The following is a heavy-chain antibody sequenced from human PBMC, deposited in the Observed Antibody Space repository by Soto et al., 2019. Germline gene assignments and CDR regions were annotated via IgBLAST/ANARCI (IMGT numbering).Heavy chain of an antibody. D-gene: IGHD1-20*01. CDR3: ARDQTGITTTGGGRIDH. CDR1: GFTFSHYA. V-gene: IGHV3-23*01. J-gene: IGHJ4*02. Sequence: GGSLRLSCAASGFTFSHYAMSWVRQAPGKGLEWVSTIAADGGSTYYGDSVKGRFPISRDNSKNTLFLQLNSLRAEDTAVYYCARDQTGITTTGGGRIDHWGQGTLVTVPS. CDR2: IAADGGST.